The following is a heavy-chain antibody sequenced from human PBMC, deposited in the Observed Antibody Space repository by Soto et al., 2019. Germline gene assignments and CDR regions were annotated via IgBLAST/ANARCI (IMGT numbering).Heavy chain of an antibody. CDR2: ISYDGSNK. CDR3: AKDVYGSGIYQDFDY. J-gene: IGHJ4*02. V-gene: IGHV3-30*18. Sequence: PGGSLRLSCAASGFTFSSYGMHWVRQAPGKGLEWVAVISYDGSNKYYADSVKGRFTISRDNSKNTLYLQMNSLRAEDTAVYYCAKDVYGSGIYQDFDYWGQGTLVTVSS. CDR1: GFTFSSYG. D-gene: IGHD3-10*01.